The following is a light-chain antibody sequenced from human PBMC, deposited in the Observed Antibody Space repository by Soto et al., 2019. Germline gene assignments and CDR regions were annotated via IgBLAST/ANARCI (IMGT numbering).Light chain of an antibody. CDR2: TAS. V-gene: IGKV1-8*01. J-gene: IGKJ4*01. CDR3: QQYFSYPLT. CDR1: QGISSD. Sequence: AIRMTQSPSSFSASTGDRVTITCRASQGISSDLAWYQVKAGKAPRLLIYTASYLESGVPSRFSGSGSGTDFTLTISSLQSEDFAVYYCQQYFSYPLTFGGGTKVEIK.